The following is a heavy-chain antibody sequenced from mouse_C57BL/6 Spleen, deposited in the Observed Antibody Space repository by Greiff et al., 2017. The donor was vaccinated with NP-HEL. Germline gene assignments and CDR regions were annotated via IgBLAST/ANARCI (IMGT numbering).Heavy chain of an antibody. CDR1: GYTFTSYL. Sequence: QVQLQQPGAELVRPGTSVKLSCKASGYTFTSYLMHWVKQRPGQGLEWIGVIDPSDSYTNYNQKFKGKATLTVDTSSSTAYMQLSSLTSEDSAVYYCAKEGWLPFDYWGQGTTLTVSS. V-gene: IGHV1-59*01. CDR2: IDPSDSYT. J-gene: IGHJ2*01. CDR3: AKEGWLPFDY. D-gene: IGHD2-3*01.